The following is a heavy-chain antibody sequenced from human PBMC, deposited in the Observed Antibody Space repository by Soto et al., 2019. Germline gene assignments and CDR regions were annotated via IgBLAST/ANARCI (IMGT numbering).Heavy chain of an antibody. CDR3: ARDGDYGDYVAY. Sequence: PSETLSLTCTVSGGSISSYYWSWIRQPPGKGLEWIGYIYYSGSTNYNPSLKSRVTISVDTSKNQFSLKLSSVTAADTAVYYCARDGDYGDYVAYWGQGTLVTVSS. D-gene: IGHD4-17*01. CDR2: IYYSGST. CDR1: GGSISSYY. J-gene: IGHJ4*02. V-gene: IGHV4-59*01.